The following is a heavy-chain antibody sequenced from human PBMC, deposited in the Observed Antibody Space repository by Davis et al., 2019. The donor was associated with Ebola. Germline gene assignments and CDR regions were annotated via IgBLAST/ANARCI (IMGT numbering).Heavy chain of an antibody. J-gene: IGHJ4*02. CDR2: ISSSSSYT. Sequence: PGGSLRLSCAASGFTFSSYAMSWVRQAPGKGLEWVSYISSSSSYTNYADSVKGRFTISRDNAKNSLYLQMNSLRAEDTAMYYCARLRAVASTGLDYWGQGTLVTVSS. CDR3: ARLRAVASTGLDY. CDR1: GFTFSSYA. D-gene: IGHD6-19*01. V-gene: IGHV3-21*05.